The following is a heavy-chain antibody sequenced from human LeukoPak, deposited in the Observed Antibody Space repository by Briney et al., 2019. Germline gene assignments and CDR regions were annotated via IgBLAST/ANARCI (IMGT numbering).Heavy chain of an antibody. D-gene: IGHD1-26*01. V-gene: IGHV3-30*02. J-gene: IGHJ4*02. CDR2: IRYDESKK. CDR3: AKSHLPNAYSGTYYCDY. Sequence: GGSLRLSCAASGFTFRYYGMHWVRQAPGKGLEWVAFIRYDESKKFYGDSVKGRFTISRDNSKNTLYLQMNSLRTEGTAVYYCAKSHLPNAYSGTYYCDYWGQGTLVTVSS. CDR1: GFTFRYYG.